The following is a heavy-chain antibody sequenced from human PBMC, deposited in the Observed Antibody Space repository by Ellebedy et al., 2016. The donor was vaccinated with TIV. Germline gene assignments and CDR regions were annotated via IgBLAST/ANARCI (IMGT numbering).Heavy chain of an antibody. CDR3: VGFGVFNL. J-gene: IGHJ5*02. D-gene: IGHD3-3*01. CDR2: ISGSGGST. Sequence: GESLKISCAASGFTFSTYAMLWVRQAPGKGLEWVSAISGSGGSTYYADSVKGRFTISRENAKNALFLQMDGLRVDDSAVYYCVGFGVFNLWGQGAPVTVSS. CDR1: GFTFSTYA. V-gene: IGHV3-23*01.